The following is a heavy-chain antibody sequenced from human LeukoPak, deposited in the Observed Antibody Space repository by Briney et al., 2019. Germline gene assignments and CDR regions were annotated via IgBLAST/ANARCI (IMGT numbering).Heavy chain of an antibody. V-gene: IGHV4-59*01. D-gene: IGHD1-14*01. J-gene: IGHJ4*02. CDR3: ARIHSTCPGEFDY. Sequence: SETLSLTSTVSGGSISSYLWSWIRQPPGKGLGWMGYIYYSGSTNYNPSLQSRVTISVATSKHQFSLQLSSVTAADTAVYYCARIHSTCPGEFDYWGQGTLVTVSS. CDR1: GGSISSYL. CDR2: IYYSGST.